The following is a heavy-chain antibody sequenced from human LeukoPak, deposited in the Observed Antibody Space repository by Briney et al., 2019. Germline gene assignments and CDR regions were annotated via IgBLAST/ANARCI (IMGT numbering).Heavy chain of an antibody. D-gene: IGHD3-22*01. Sequence: GGSLRLSCVASGFMFSDHAFHWVRQSPDKGLEGVALIGSDGSKKYYADSVQGRFTVSRDNAKNTLYLEMNSLRAEDTAVYYCARDLSYYDSSGYRDYWGQGTLVTVSS. CDR1: GFMFSDHA. J-gene: IGHJ4*02. CDR3: ARDLSYYDSSGYRDY. CDR2: IGSDGSKK. V-gene: IGHV3-30*04.